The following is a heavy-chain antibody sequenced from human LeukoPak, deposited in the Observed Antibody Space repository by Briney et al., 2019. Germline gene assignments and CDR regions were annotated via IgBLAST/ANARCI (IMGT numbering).Heavy chain of an antibody. D-gene: IGHD6-13*01. CDR3: ARDAFGTTWYGHDF. CDR2: IYHSGST. Sequence: PSETLSLTCTVSGYSINRGYYWAWIRQPPGKGLEWIGSIYHSGSTYYNPSLKSRVTISVDTSKNQFSLKLTSVTAADTAVYYCARDAFGTTWYGHDFWGRGTLVTVSS. V-gene: IGHV4-38-2*02. CDR1: GYSINRGYY. J-gene: IGHJ4*02.